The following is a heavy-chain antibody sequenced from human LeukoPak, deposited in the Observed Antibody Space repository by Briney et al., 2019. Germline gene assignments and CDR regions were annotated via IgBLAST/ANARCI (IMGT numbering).Heavy chain of an antibody. CDR1: GDSISSGTYY. CDR3: ARLGGVRGYDYYYMDV. CDR2: IHYGGST. J-gene: IGHJ6*03. Sequence: SETLSLTCTVSGDSISSGTYYWGSIRQPPGKGLEWIGNIHYGGSTYYNPSLKSRVTISVDTSKKQFSLKLSSVTAADTALDYCARLGGVRGYDYYYMDVWGKGTTVTVSS. V-gene: IGHV4-39*01. D-gene: IGHD3-10*01.